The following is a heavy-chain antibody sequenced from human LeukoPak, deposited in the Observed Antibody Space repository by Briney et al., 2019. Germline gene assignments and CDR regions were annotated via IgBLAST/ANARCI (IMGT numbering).Heavy chain of an antibody. V-gene: IGHV4-59*01. D-gene: IGHD2-15*01. J-gene: IGHJ4*02. CDR1: GGPISPYY. CDR2: IYYSGTT. CDR3: ARDRGSAGGFDY. Sequence: SETLSLTRSVSGGPISPYYWSWIRQPPGKGLEWIGYIYYSGTTNYNPSLKSRVTISVDTSKNQFSLKLSSVTAADTAVYYCARDRGSAGGFDYWGQGTLVTVSS.